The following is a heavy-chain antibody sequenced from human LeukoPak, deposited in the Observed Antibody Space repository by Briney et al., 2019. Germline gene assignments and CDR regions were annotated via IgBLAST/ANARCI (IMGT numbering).Heavy chain of an antibody. Sequence: NPSETLSLTCTVSGGSISSGSYYWSWIRQPAGKGLEWIGRIYTSGSTNYNPSLKSRVTISVDTSKNQFSLKLSSVTAADTAVYYCARGRGNFDYWGQGTLVTVSS. V-gene: IGHV4-61*02. J-gene: IGHJ4*02. CDR3: ARGRGNFDY. CDR2: IYTSGST. CDR1: GGSISSGSYY. D-gene: IGHD3-10*01.